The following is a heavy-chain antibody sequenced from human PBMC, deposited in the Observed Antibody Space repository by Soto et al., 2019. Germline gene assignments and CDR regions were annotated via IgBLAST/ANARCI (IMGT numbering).Heavy chain of an antibody. CDR3: ARDHCGGDCYHVWFDP. Sequence: TLSLTCAISGDSVSSNIAAWNWIRQSPSRGLEWLGRTYYRSKWYNDYAVSVKGRITINPDTSKNQFSLQLNSVTPEDTAVYYCARDHCGGDCYHVWFDPWGQGTLVTVSS. D-gene: IGHD2-21*02. V-gene: IGHV6-1*01. CDR1: GDSVSSNIAA. J-gene: IGHJ5*02. CDR2: TYYRSKWYN.